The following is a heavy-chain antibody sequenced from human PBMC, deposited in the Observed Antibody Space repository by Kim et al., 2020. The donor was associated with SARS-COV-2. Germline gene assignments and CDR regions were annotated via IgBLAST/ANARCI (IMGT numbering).Heavy chain of an antibody. J-gene: IGHJ4*02. CDR2: ISWNSGSI. CDR1: GFTFGDYA. V-gene: IGHV3-9*01. Sequence: GGSLRLSCAASGFTFGDYAMHWVRQAPGKGLEWVSGISWNSGSIGYADSVKGRFTISRDNAKNSLYLQMNSLRAEDTALYYCAKDLSLIVGATTVYDYWGQGTLVTVSS. D-gene: IGHD1-26*01. CDR3: AKDLSLIVGATTVYDY.